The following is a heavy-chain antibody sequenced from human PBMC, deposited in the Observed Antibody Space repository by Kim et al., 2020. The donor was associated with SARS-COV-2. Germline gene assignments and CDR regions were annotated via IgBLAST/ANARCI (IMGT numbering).Heavy chain of an antibody. CDR3: ARDRGNYEDAFDI. V-gene: IGHV4-34*09. D-gene: IGHD3-22*01. J-gene: IGHJ3*02. Sequence: NYNPSLRDRLTLALDASQNQFSLKLTCVTAADTAVYFCARDRGNYEDAFDIWGQGTMVAVSS.